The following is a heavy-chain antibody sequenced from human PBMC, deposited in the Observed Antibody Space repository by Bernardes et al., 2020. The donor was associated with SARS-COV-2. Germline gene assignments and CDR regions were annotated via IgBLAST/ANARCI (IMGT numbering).Heavy chain of an antibody. V-gene: IGHV4-34*01. CDR1: GGSFSAYY. D-gene: IGHD3-10*01. CDR2: INHSGQP. J-gene: IGHJ1*01. Sequence: SETLSLTCDFYGGSFSAYYWSWIRQPPGKGLQWIGEINHSGQPTSNPSPKSRVTISVDTSKKQFSVNLKSLTASDTAVYYCATGRFGEAPFHHWGQGTLVIVAS. CDR3: ATGRFGEAPFHH.